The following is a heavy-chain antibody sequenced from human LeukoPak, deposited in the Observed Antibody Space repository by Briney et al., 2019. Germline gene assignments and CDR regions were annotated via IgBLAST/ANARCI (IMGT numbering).Heavy chain of an antibody. Sequence: ASVKVSCKASGGTFSSYAISWVRQAPGQGLEWMGRIIPIFGIANYAQKFQGRVTITADKSTSTAYMELSSLRSEDTAMYYCARDNTMVIGLVDYWGQGTLVTVSS. CDR1: GGTFSSYA. D-gene: IGHD3-10*01. CDR3: ARDNTMVIGLVDY. V-gene: IGHV1-69*04. J-gene: IGHJ4*02. CDR2: IIPIFGIA.